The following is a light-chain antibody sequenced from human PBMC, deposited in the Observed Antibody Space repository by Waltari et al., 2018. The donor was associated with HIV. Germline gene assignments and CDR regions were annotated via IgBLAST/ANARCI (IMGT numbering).Light chain of an antibody. Sequence: DIQMTQSPYSVSASVGDRVTITCRASQAVNSRLAWYQQKAGKGPRLLVYSASSLQSGVPSRFSGSGSGTDFTLTINSLQPEDFATYYCQQTNSFPPTFGGGTKVEIK. CDR1: QAVNSR. V-gene: IGKV1-12*01. J-gene: IGKJ4*01. CDR2: SAS. CDR3: QQTNSFPPT.